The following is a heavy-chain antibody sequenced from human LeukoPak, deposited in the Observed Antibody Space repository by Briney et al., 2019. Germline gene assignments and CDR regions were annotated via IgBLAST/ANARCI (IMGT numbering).Heavy chain of an antibody. CDR1: GFTFSSYA. Sequence: QPGGSLRLSCAASGFTFSSYAMSWVRQAPGKGLEWVSVISGSGGSTYYADSVKGRFTISRDNSKNTLYLQMNSLRAEDTAVYYCAKDITESRAWVYYYGMDVWGQGTTVTVSS. V-gene: IGHV3-23*01. J-gene: IGHJ6*02. CDR2: ISGSGGST. CDR3: AKDITESRAWVYYYGMDV.